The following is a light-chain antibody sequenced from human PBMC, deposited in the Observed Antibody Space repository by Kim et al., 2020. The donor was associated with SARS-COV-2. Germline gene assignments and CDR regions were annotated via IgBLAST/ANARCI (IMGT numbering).Light chain of an antibody. Sequence: LSLSPGERATRSCRTSQSVSSSYLAWYHQKPGQAPRLRIYGASSRATGIPDRFSGSGSGTNFTLTISRLEPEDFAVYFCQQYGSSFGQGTKLEI. J-gene: IGKJ2*01. V-gene: IGKV3-20*01. CDR2: GAS. CDR1: QSVSSSY. CDR3: QQYGSS.